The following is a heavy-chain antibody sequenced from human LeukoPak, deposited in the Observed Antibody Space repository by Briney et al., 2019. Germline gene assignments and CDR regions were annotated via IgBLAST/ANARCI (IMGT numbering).Heavy chain of an antibody. CDR2: INTDGSST. J-gene: IGHJ5*02. V-gene: IGHV3-74*01. CDR1: GFTFSNYW. Sequence: GESLRLSCAASGFTFSNYWMHWVRQAPGKGLVWVSRINTDGSSTDYADSEKGRFTISRDNAKNTLYLQMNSLRAEDTAVYYCARDLDGYRSGNGAWGQGTLVTVSS. CDR3: ARDLDGYRSGNGA. D-gene: IGHD5-12*01.